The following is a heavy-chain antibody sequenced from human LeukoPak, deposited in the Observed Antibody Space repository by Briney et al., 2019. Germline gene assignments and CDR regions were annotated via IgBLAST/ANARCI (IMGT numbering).Heavy chain of an antibody. CDR3: ARDRAYSTFDF. CDR1: GFSVSNNY. D-gene: IGHD4-11*01. Sequence: GGSLRLSCAASGFSVSNNYMAWVRQAPGKGLEWVSFIYSGGSTYYADSVKGRFTISRDNSKNTLFLQMNSLRAEDTAVYYCARDRAYSTFDFWGQGTLVAVSS. J-gene: IGHJ4*02. CDR2: IYSGGST. V-gene: IGHV3-53*01.